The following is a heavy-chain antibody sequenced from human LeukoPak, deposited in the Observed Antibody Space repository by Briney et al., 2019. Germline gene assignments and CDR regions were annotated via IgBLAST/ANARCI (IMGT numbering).Heavy chain of an antibody. V-gene: IGHV4-59*08. J-gene: IGHJ6*02. CDR3: ARHETYYYGMDV. CDR1: GGSISTCY. CDR2: IYYSGST. Sequence: SETLSLTCTVSGGSISTCYWSWVRQSPGKGLEWIGYIYYSGSTNYNPSLKSRVTISVDTSKNQFSLKLSSVTAADTAVYYCARHETYYYGMDVWGQGTTVTVSS.